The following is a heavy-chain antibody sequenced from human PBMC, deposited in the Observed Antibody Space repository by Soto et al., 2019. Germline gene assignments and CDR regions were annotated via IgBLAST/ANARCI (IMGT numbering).Heavy chain of an antibody. V-gene: IGHV1-2*02. CDR2: INPDSGAT. J-gene: IGHJ4*02. CDR1: GYSFTGYY. CDR3: VRGDYVTGGYPFPDFDY. D-gene: IGHD2-8*02. Sequence: HEHLVQSGAEVKRPGASLKVSCKTSGYSFTGYYIHWVRQAPGQGLEWMGWINPDSGATNYAQNFQGRVTLTSDTSISTASMDLPSLTSDDTAVHYCVRGDYVTGGYPFPDFDYWVQGTLVIVSS.